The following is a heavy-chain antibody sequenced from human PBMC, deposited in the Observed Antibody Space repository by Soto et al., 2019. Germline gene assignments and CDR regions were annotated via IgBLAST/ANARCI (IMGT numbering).Heavy chain of an antibody. CDR2: ISYDGSNK. CDR1: GFTFSSYA. CDR3: ARDPGGGYDQPPHCY. Sequence: GGSLRLSCAASGFTFSSYAMHWVRQAPGKGLEWVAVISYDGSNKYYADSVKGRFTISRDNSKNTLYLQMNSLRAEDTAVYYCARDPGGGYDQPPHCYWGQGTLVTVSS. J-gene: IGHJ4*02. D-gene: IGHD5-12*01. V-gene: IGHV3-30-3*01.